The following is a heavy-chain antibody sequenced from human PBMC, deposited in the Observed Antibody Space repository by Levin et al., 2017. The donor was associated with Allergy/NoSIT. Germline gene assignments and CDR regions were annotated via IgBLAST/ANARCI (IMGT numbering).Heavy chain of an antibody. J-gene: IGHJ4*02. D-gene: IGHD5-18*01. CDR1: GYTFASYG. CDR3: ARVWDSGMADY. V-gene: IGHV1-18*01. Sequence: ASVKVSCKASGYTFASYGINWVRQAPGQGLEWMGWISAYNGNTNYAQKFQGRVTMTTDTSTSTAYMELGNLRSDDTAVYYCARVWDSGMADYWGQGTLITVSS. CDR2: ISAYNGNT.